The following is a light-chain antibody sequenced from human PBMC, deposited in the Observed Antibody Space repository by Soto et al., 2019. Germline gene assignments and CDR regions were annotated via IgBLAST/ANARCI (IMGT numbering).Light chain of an antibody. V-gene: IGKV1-39*01. CDR2: AAS. Sequence: DIEMTQSPSSLSASVGDSVTITCRASQSISNFLTWYRKSPGRAPELLIYAASTLQSGVPSRFSGSGSGTDFNLTIRSLQPEDFATYWCHQTFTPPLTFGGGTKVEI. CDR1: QSISNF. CDR3: HQTFTPPLT. J-gene: IGKJ4*01.